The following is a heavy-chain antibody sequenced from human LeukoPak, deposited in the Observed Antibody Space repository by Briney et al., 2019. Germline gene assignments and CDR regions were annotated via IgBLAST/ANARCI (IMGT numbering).Heavy chain of an antibody. D-gene: IGHD3-10*01. Sequence: GGSLRLSCAASGFTFSSYGMYWVRQAPGKGLEWVAVIWYDGSKKYYADSVKGRFTISRDNSKNTLYLQMNSLRAEDRAVYYCAREANRGYYFDYWGQGTLVTVSS. J-gene: IGHJ4*02. CDR1: GFTFSSYG. CDR2: IWYDGSKK. V-gene: IGHV3-33*01. CDR3: AREANRGYYFDY.